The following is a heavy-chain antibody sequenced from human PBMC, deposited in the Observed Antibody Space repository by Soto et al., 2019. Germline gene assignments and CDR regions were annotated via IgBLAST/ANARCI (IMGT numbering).Heavy chain of an antibody. Sequence: PGGSLRLSCAASGFTFNTYSMNWVRQAPGKGLEWASYISSSSSAIYYADSVKGRFIISRDNAKNSLYLQMNNLRAEDTAVYYCARPTPSVTNFDYWGQGTLVTVSS. CDR2: ISSSSSAI. CDR3: ARPTPSVTNFDY. J-gene: IGHJ4*02. D-gene: IGHD4-17*01. CDR1: GFTFNTYS. V-gene: IGHV3-48*01.